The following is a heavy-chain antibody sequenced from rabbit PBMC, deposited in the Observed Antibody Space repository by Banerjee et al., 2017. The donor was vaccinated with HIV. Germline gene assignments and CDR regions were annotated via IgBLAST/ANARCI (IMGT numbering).Heavy chain of an antibody. J-gene: IGHJ4*01. CDR2: IVTDSGST. Sequence: QQQLAASGGGLVKPGGTLTLTCKVSGLDFTGYYYMCWVRPAPGKGLELIACIVTDSGSTYYANWVNGRFTVSRSTSLTTVDLKMTSLTAADTATYFCARDSYAGYAGYGYGTFNLWGPGTLVTVS. D-gene: IGHD7-1*01. CDR1: GLDFTGYYY. CDR3: ARDSYAGYAGYGYGTFNL. V-gene: IGHV1S43*01.